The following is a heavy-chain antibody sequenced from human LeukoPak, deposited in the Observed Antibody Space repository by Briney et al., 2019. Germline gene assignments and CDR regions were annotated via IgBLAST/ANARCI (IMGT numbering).Heavy chain of an antibody. CDR1: GFTFRNYA. CDR2: LSDDGFKT. J-gene: IGHJ5*02. D-gene: IGHD2-21*02. Sequence: GGSLRLSCAASGFTFRNYAMNWVRQGPGKGLEWVSGLSDDGFKTYYADSVKGRFTISRDNSQRTLYLLMTSLRAEDTAIYYCAIGCRGDCLSSGYEPWGQGILVTVSS. CDR3: AIGCRGDCLSSGYEP. V-gene: IGHV3-23*01.